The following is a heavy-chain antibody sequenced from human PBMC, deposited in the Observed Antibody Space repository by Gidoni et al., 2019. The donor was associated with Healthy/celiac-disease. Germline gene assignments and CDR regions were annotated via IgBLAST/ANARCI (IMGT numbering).Heavy chain of an antibody. J-gene: IGHJ4*02. CDR2: ISYDGSNK. V-gene: IGHV3-30-3*01. CDR3: ARDTVRGSQMWPWSWPYDY. D-gene: IGHD2-21*01. CDR1: GFTFSSYA. Sequence: QVQLVESGGGVVQPGRSLRLSCAASGFTFSSYAMHWVRQAPGKGLEWVAVISYDGSNKYYADSVKGRFTISRDNSKNTLYLQMNSLRAEDTAVYYCARDTVRGSQMWPWSWPYDYWGQGTLVTVSS.